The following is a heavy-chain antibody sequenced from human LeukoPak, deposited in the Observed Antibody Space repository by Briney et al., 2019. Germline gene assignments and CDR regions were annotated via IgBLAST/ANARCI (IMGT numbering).Heavy chain of an antibody. CDR2: IYYSGST. CDR3: ARGQQLVRDNWFDP. D-gene: IGHD6-6*01. V-gene: IGHV4-59*01. J-gene: IGHJ5*02. Sequence: SETLSLTCTVSGGSISSYYWSWIRQPPGKGLEWIGYIYYSGSTNYNPSLKSRVTISVDTSKNQFSLKLSSVTAADTAVYYCARGQQLVRDNWFDPWGQGTLVTVSS. CDR1: GGSISSYY.